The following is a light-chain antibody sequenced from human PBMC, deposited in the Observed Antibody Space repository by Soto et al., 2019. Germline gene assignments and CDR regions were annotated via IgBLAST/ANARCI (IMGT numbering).Light chain of an antibody. J-gene: IGLJ2*01. CDR2: GNN. Sequence: QSVLTQPPSVSGAPGQRVTLSCTGSSSNIGAGYDVHWYQQVPGTAPKLLIYGNNNRPSGVPDRFSGSKSGASASLAITGLQAEDEADYYCQSYDSSLAVVFGGGTKLTVL. V-gene: IGLV1-40*01. CDR1: SSNIGAGYD. CDR3: QSYDSSLAVV.